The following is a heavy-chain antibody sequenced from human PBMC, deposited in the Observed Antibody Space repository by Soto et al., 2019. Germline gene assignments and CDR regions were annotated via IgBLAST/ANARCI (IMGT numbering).Heavy chain of an antibody. CDR2: ISYDGSNK. Sequence: QVQLVESGGGVVQPGRSLRLSCAASGFTFSSYAMHWVRQAPGKGLEWVAVISYDGSNKYYADSVKGRFTISRDNSKNTLYLQMNSLRAEDTAVYYCARDLDIVLVPAARISYYYYGMDVW. J-gene: IGHJ6*01. V-gene: IGHV3-30-3*01. D-gene: IGHD2-2*03. CDR1: GFTFSSYA. CDR3: ARDLDIVLVPAARISYYYYGMDV.